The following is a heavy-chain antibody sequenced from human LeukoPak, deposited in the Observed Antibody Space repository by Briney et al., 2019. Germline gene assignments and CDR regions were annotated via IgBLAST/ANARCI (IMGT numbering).Heavy chain of an antibody. CDR3: ANGNRCTSPNCLGYYYFYMDV. J-gene: IGHJ6*03. CDR2: FSGSGGTT. V-gene: IGHV3-23*01. Sequence: GGSLRLSCATSGFTFNNYAMNWVRQAPGRGLEWVSGFSGSGGTTYYADSVKGRFTISRDNSKNTLYLQMNSLRAEDTALYYCANGNRCTSPNCLGYYYFYMDVWGKGTTVTVSS. CDR1: GFTFNNYA. D-gene: IGHD2-8*01.